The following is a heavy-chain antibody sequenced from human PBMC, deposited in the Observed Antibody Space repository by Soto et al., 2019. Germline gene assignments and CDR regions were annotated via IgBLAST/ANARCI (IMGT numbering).Heavy chain of an antibody. J-gene: IGHJ5*02. Sequence: QVQQVQSGAEVKRPGASAKVSCKASGYTFTSYGFSWWRQAPGQGLEWRGWISAYDGSTNYAQKFQGGVTMTTDTSPSTAYMELKSLRSDDTVVYYCARHNSQWPNWFDPWGQGTLVTVSS. V-gene: IGHV1-18*01. D-gene: IGHD1-1*01. CDR2: ISAYDGST. CDR1: GYTFTSYG. CDR3: ARHNSQWPNWFDP.